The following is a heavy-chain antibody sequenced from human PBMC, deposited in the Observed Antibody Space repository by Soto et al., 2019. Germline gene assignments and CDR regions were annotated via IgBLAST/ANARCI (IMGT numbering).Heavy chain of an antibody. D-gene: IGHD1-26*01. V-gene: IGHV3-30*18. CDR1: GFTFKSYG. J-gene: IGHJ4*02. Sequence: QAQLVESGGGEVQPGRSLRLSCAASGFTFKSYGMHWVRQAPGKGLEWVAVISYDGSYQYYSDSVKGRFTISRDNSKTTLNMQMNSLRVEDSAMYYCAQDGRSGSVTRPDHWGQGTLGTVSS. CDR2: ISYDGSYQ. CDR3: AQDGRSGSVTRPDH.